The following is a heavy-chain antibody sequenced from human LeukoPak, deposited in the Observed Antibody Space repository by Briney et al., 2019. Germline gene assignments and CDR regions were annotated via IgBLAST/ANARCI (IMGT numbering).Heavy chain of an antibody. Sequence: GGSLRLSCAASGFTFSSYWMNWVRQAPGKGLEWVANIQPDGSEKYYVDSVKGRFTISRDNAKNSLSLQMNSLRAEDTAVFYCSRTGYFDIWGQGTMVTVSS. D-gene: IGHD2-15*01. V-gene: IGHV3-7*04. CDR3: SRTGYFDI. J-gene: IGHJ3*02. CDR1: GFTFSSYW. CDR2: IQPDGSEK.